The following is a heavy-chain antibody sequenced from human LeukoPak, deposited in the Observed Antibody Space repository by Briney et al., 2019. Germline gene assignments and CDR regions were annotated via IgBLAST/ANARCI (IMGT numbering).Heavy chain of an antibody. Sequence: SETLSLTCTVSGGSISSYYWSWIRQPPGKGLEWIGYIYTSGSTNYNPSLKSRVTISVDTSKNQFSLKLSSVTAADTAVYYCARDHDHGYNFFDYWGRGTLVTVSS. V-gene: IGHV4-4*09. CDR3: ARDHDHGYNFFDY. D-gene: IGHD5-24*01. J-gene: IGHJ4*02. CDR2: IYTSGST. CDR1: GGSISSYY.